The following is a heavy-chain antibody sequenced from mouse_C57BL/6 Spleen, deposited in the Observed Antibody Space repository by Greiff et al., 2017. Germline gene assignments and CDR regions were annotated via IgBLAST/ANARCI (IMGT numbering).Heavy chain of an antibody. J-gene: IGHJ3*01. D-gene: IGHD1-1*01. Sequence: VQLQQSGPELVKPGASVKISCKASGYTFTDYYMNWVKQSHGKSLEWIGDINPNNGGTSYNQKFKGKATLTVDKSSSTAYMALRSLTSEDSAVYYCARPYYYGSSYPFAYWGQGTLVTVSA. CDR3: ARPYYYGSSYPFAY. V-gene: IGHV1-26*01. CDR1: GYTFTDYY. CDR2: INPNNGGT.